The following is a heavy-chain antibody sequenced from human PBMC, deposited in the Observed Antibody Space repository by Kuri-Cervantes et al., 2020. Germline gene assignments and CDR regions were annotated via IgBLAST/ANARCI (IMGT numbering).Heavy chain of an antibody. J-gene: IGHJ4*02. Sequence: SETLSLTCTVSGGSISDYYWNWIRQPPGEGLEYIGYIYYTGSTNYNPSLKSRVTISVDTSNNQFSLNLDSVTAADTAVYYCARGAGDSRGTDFDYWGQGTLVTVSS. CDR1: GGSISDYY. CDR2: IYYTGST. CDR3: ARGAGDSRGTDFDY. V-gene: IGHV4-59*01. D-gene: IGHD3-22*01.